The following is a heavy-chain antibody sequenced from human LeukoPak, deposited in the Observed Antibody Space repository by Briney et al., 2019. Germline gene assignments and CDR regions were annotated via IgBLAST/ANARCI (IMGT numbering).Heavy chain of an antibody. J-gene: IGHJ4*02. CDR1: GFTFSSYS. Sequence: PGGSLRRSCAASGFTFSSYSRNWVRQAPGKGLEWVSCISTSSSYIYYADSVKGRFTTSRDNAKNSLYLQMNSLRAEDTAVYYCARDLRSSGYYAFDYWGQGTLVTVSS. V-gene: IGHV3-21*01. CDR3: ARDLRSSGYYAFDY. D-gene: IGHD3-22*01. CDR2: ISTSSSYI.